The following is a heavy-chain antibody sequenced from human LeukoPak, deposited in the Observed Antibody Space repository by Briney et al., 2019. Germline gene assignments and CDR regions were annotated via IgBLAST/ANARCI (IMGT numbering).Heavy chain of an antibody. CDR1: GGSFSGYY. Sequence: SETLSLTCNVYGGSFSGYYGSWIRQPPGKGLEWIAEINHSGSTNYNPSLKSRVTTSLDTSKNQFSLKLSSVSAADTAVYYCARRGSGWGIWGQGTLVTVSS. CDR2: INHSGST. J-gene: IGHJ4*02. V-gene: IGHV4-34*01. CDR3: ARRGSGWGI. D-gene: IGHD6-19*01.